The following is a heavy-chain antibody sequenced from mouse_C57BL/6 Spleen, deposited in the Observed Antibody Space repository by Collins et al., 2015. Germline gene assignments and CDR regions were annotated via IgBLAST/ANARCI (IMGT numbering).Heavy chain of an antibody. Sequence: EVKLVESEGGLVQPGSSMKLSCTASGFIFSDYYMAWVRQVPEKGLEWVANINYDGSNTHYLDSLKSRFIISRDNVKNILYLQMSSLKSEDTATYYCARGEDGYYGTMDYWGQGTSVTVSS. V-gene: IGHV5-16*01. D-gene: IGHD2-3*01. J-gene: IGHJ4*01. CDR3: ARGEDGYYGTMDY. CDR2: INYDGSNT. CDR1: GFIFSDYY.